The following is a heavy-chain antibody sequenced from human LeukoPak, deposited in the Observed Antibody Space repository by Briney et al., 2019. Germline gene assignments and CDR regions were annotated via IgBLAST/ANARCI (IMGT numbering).Heavy chain of an antibody. CDR3: ARAQWLANDVFDI. CDR2: IHNDGSSI. CDR1: GFTFSTYW. D-gene: IGHD6-19*01. J-gene: IGHJ3*02. Sequence: GGSLRLSCAASGFTFSTYWMRWVPQAPGKGRLWFSRIHNDGSSISYADSVNGRFTISRDNAKNTLFLQMNSLRVEDTAVYYCARAQWLANDVFDIWGQGTMVTVPS. V-gene: IGHV3-74*01.